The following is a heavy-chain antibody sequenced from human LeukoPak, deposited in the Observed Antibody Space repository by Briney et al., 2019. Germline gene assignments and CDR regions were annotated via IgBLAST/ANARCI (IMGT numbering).Heavy chain of an antibody. CDR1: GFTFNSFW. D-gene: IGHD6-6*01. Sequence: PGGSLRLSCTASGFTFNSFWMHWVRQAPGKGLVWVSRNGSTTTYADSVRGRFTISRDNTKNTLYLQMNSLRAEDTAVYYCARALSGYSSSLGYWGQGTLVTVSS. CDR2: NGSTT. V-gene: IGHV3-74*01. CDR3: ARALSGYSSSLGY. J-gene: IGHJ4*02.